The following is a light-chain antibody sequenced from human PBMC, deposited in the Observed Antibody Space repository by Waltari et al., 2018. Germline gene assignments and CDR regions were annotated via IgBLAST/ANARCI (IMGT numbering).Light chain of an antibody. V-gene: IGKV3-15*01. CDR3: QQYNNWPPST. Sequence: EIVMTQSTATLPWSQGDRATLSCRASQRVSSNLAWYQQKPGQAPRLLIYVASTRATVIPARFSGSGSGTEFTLTISSLQSEDFAVYYCQQYNNWPPSTFGPGTKVDIK. CDR2: VAS. CDR1: QRVSSN. J-gene: IGKJ3*01.